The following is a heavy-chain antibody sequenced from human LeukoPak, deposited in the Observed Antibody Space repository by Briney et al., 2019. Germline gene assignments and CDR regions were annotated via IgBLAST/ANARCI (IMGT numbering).Heavy chain of an antibody. D-gene: IGHD6-19*01. CDR3: ARAGYSGYDLPGYSSGWYVVY. CDR2: ISGSGGST. V-gene: IGHV3-23*01. J-gene: IGHJ4*02. CDR1: GFTFSSYA. Sequence: GGSLRLSCAASGFTFSSYAMSWVRQAPGKGLNWVSGISGSGGSTYYADSVKGRFTISRDNSKNTLYLQMNSLRAEDTAVYYCARAGYSGYDLPGYSSGWYVVYWGQGTLVIVSS.